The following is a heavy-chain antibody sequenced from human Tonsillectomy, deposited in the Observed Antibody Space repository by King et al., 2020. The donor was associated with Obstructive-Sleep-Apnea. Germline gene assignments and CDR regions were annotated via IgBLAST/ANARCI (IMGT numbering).Heavy chain of an antibody. J-gene: IGHJ4*02. CDR1: GFTLSHYA. CDR3: ARDRVDFYFDF. CDR2: ISIDGNHK. V-gene: IGHV3-30*04. Sequence: VQLVESGGGVVQPGRSLRISCEASGFTLSHYAIHWVRPAPGKGLAWLAVISIDGNHKYTPDSVKGRFTISRDTSKNIGYLQMNSLRADDTAVYYCARDRVDFYFDFWGQGTLVTVSS. D-gene: IGHD2-2*01.